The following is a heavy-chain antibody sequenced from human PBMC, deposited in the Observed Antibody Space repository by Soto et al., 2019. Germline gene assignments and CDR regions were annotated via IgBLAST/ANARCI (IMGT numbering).Heavy chain of an antibody. J-gene: IGHJ4*02. V-gene: IGHV3-30-3*01. CDR2: ISFEGNNK. D-gene: IGHD2-2*01. Sequence: QVQLVESGGGVVQPGRSLRLSCAASGFTFSRYSMNWVRQAPGKGLEWVAVISFEGNNKYYADSVKGRFTISRDDSNNTLYLQMNTLRAEDTAVYYCARDMHPQWQTSYFFDFWGQGTLVTVSS. CDR3: ARDMHPQWQTSYFFDF. CDR1: GFTFSRYS.